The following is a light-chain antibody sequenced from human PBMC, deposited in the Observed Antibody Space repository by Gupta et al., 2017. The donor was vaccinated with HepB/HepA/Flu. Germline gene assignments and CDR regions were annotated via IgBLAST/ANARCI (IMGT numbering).Light chain of an antibody. J-gene: IGKJ4*01. CDR3: QQYNSRPRT. Sequence: IVLLQYPGTLSLSPGERATLSCRDSQSVTSNYLSCYQQKPGQAPRLLIYGASSRATGIPDSFSGSGSGTDFSLTISSLQPEDFAVYYCQQYNSRPRTFGGGTKVEIK. V-gene: IGKV3-20*01. CDR1: QSVTSNY. CDR2: GAS.